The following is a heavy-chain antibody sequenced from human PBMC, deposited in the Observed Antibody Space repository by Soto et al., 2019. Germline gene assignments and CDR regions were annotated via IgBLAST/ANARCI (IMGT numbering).Heavy chain of an antibody. CDR3: ARDMSGGTYNYYYGMDV. CDR2: ISGSGGST. D-gene: IGHD1-26*01. V-gene: IGHV3-23*01. Sequence: PGGSMRLSCAASGLTFSSYAMSWVRQAPGKGLEWVSAISGSGGSTYYADSVKGRFTISRDNSKNTLYLQMNSLRADDTAVYYCARDMSGGTYNYYYGMDVWGQGTTVTVSS. CDR1: GLTFSSYA. J-gene: IGHJ6*02.